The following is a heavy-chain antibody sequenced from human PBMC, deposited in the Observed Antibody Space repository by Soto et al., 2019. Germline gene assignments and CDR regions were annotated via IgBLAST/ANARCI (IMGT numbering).Heavy chain of an antibody. CDR3: ARDIYYDASGYFDY. Sequence: GGSLRLSCATSGFSFSSFAMHWVRQAPGRGLEWLALTSYDGSDQYNAKSVKGRFTISRDNSKKTLYLHMSGLSAEDTAVYFCARDIYYDASGYFDYWGQGTQVTVSS. J-gene: IGHJ4*02. D-gene: IGHD3-22*01. CDR2: TSYDGSDQ. CDR1: GFSFSSFA. V-gene: IGHV3-30*14.